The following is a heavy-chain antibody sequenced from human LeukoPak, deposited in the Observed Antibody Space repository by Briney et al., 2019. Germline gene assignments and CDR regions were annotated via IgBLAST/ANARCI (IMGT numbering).Heavy chain of an antibody. CDR3: ARDAAVRI. D-gene: IGHD6-13*01. CDR1: GGFISTYY. J-gene: IGHJ4*02. Sequence: SETLSLTCTVSGGFISTYYWSWIRQPPGKGLEWIGYLYHSGSTNYNPALKSRVTMSVDTSKNQFSLNLNSVTAADTAVYYCARDAAVRIWGQGTLVTVSS. CDR2: LYHSGST. V-gene: IGHV4-59*01.